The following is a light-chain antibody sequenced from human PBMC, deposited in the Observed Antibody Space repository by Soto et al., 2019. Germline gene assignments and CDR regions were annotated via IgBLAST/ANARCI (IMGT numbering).Light chain of an antibody. CDR1: QSLLYNSNNKNY. Sequence: DIVMTQSPDSLAVSLGERATINCKSSQSLLYNSNNKNYLAWYQQKAGQPPKLLIYWSSTRESGVPGRFSGSGSGTDFTLTISSLQAEDVAFYYCQQYYSTPPTFGQGTKLEIK. CDR2: WSS. J-gene: IGKJ2*01. V-gene: IGKV4-1*01. CDR3: QQYYSTPPT.